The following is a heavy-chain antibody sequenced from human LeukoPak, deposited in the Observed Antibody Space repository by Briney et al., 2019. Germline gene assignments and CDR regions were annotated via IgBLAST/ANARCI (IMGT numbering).Heavy chain of an antibody. CDR1: GYTFTSYG. D-gene: IGHD2-8*01. J-gene: IGHJ6*02. Sequence: ASVKVSCKASGYTFTSYGISWVRQAPGQGLEWMGWISAYNGNTNYAQKFQGRVTMTRDTSTSTVYMELSSLRSEDTAVYYCAWGGYCTNGVCYRYGMDVWAKGPRSPSP. CDR2: ISAYNGNT. V-gene: IGHV1-18*01. CDR3: AWGGYCTNGVCYRYGMDV.